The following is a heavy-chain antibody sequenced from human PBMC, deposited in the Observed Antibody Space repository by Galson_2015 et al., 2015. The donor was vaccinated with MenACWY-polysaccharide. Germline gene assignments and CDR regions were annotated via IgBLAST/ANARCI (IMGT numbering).Heavy chain of an antibody. D-gene: IGHD6-13*01. CDR3: AKVGPRSSWTMGLDY. Sequence: SLRLSCAASGFSFSAYGMSWVRQAPGRGLEWVSGSGTGGGLYCADSVKGRVTVSRDNSKKTLYLQMNNLRAEDTAVYYCAKVGPRSSWTMGLDYWGQGTLVTVSS. J-gene: IGHJ4*02. CDR1: GFSFSAYG. V-gene: IGHV3-23*01. CDR2: SGTGGGL.